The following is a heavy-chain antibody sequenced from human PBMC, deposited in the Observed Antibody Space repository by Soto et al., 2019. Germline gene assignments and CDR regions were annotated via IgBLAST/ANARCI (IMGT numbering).Heavy chain of an antibody. CDR2: ISYDGSNN. J-gene: IGHJ6*04. D-gene: IGHD3-3*01. Sequence: PGGSLRLSCAASGFSFSSYGMHWVRQAPGKGLECVAVISYDGSNNYYADSVKGRFTISRDNSKNTLYLQMNSLRAADTAVYYCAKDRWEGVTIFGVVTPLYVWGKGTTVTVSS. CDR1: GFSFSSYG. CDR3: AKDRWEGVTIFGVVTPLYV. V-gene: IGHV3-30*18.